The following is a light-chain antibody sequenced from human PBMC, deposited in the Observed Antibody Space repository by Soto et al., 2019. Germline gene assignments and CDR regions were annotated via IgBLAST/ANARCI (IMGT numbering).Light chain of an antibody. CDR1: QSISSW. V-gene: IGKV1-5*01. J-gene: IGKJ1*01. CDR2: DAS. CDR3: QQYNSYPWT. Sequence: DMQVTQSPSTLSASVGDRVTITCRASQSISSWFAWYQQKPGKAPKLLIYDASSLESGVPSRFSGSGSGTEFTLTISSLQPDDFATYYCQQYNSYPWTFGQGTKVDIK.